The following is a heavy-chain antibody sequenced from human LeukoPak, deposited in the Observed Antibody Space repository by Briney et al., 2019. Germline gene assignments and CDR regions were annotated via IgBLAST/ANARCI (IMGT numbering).Heavy chain of an antibody. CDR1: GFTFSSYA. J-gene: IGHJ4*02. CDR2: ISGSGGST. V-gene: IGHV3-23*01. D-gene: IGHD2-21*02. CDR3: ARGKGIYCGGDCSALDY. Sequence: GGSLRLSCAASGFTFSSYAMSWVRQAPGKGLEGGSAISGSGGSTDYADCVEGRFAISRDNSKNTMYLQMGSLRAEDMAVYYCARGKGIYCGGDCSALDYWGQGTLVTVSS.